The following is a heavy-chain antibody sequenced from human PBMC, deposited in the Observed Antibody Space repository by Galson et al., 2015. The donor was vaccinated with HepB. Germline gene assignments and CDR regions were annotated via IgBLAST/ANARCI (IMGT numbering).Heavy chain of an antibody. D-gene: IGHD6-6*01. J-gene: IGHJ4*02. Sequence: TLSLTCSVSGVSMRSVNEYWSWIRQPAGKGLEWIGRIYSSGGTNYNPSLKSRVTISVDTSKDQFSLRLSSVTAADTAVYYCGRLRGSSTLIDYWGQGTLVTVSS. CDR1: GVSMRSVNEY. V-gene: IGHV4-61*02. CDR3: GRLRGSSTLIDY. CDR2: IYSSGGT.